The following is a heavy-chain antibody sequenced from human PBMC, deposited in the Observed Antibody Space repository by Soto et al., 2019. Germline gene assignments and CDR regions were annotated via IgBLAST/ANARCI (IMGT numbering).Heavy chain of an antibody. CDR1: GFTFSSYS. CDR3: ARDRYCSTTSCRPDWFDP. CDR2: ISSSSSTI. V-gene: IGHV3-48*01. J-gene: IGHJ5*02. D-gene: IGHD2-2*01. Sequence: GGSLRLSCAASGFTFSSYSMNWVRQAPGKGLEWVSYISSSSSTIYYADSVKGRFTISRDNAKNSLYLQMNSLRADDTAVYYCARDRYCSTTSCRPDWFDPWGQGTLVTVSS.